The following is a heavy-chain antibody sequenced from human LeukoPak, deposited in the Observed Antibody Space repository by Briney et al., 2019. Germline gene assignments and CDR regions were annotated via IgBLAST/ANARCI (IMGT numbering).Heavy chain of an antibody. Sequence: GGSLRLSCTASGFTFSSYTFNWVRQAPGKGLEWVSSISTSHSYIYYADSLKGRFTISRDNAKRSLYLQMNSLRAEDTAVYYCASLSSGSGYDYWGQGTLVTVSS. CDR1: GFTFSSYT. D-gene: IGHD5-12*01. V-gene: IGHV3-21*04. J-gene: IGHJ4*02. CDR2: ISTSHSYI. CDR3: ASLSSGSGYDY.